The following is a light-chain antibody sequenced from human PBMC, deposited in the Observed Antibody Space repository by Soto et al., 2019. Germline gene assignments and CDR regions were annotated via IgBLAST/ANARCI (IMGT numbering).Light chain of an antibody. CDR1: QSIRNY. CDR3: QHHNSYSQT. Sequence: DIQMTQSPPTLSASVGDRDTITCRASQSIRNYLAWYQQMPGKAPKLLIYGASSLQSGVPSRFSGSGSGTEFTLTISSLQPDDFATYFCQHHNSYSQTFGQGTKVDI. V-gene: IGKV1-5*01. J-gene: IGKJ1*01. CDR2: GAS.